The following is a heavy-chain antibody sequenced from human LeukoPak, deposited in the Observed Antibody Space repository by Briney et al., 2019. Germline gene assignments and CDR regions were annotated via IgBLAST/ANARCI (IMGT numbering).Heavy chain of an antibody. V-gene: IGHV3-23*01. Sequence: AISGSGGSTYYADSVKGRFTISRDNSKNTLYLQMNSLRAEDTAVYYCARDPKQQLVLDYWGQGTLVTVSS. CDR3: ARDPKQQLVLDY. D-gene: IGHD6-13*01. J-gene: IGHJ4*02. CDR2: ISGSGGST.